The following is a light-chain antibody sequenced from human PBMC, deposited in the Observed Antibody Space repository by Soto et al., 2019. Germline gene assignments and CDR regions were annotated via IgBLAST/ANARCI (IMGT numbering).Light chain of an antibody. CDR2: GAL. V-gene: IGKV3-20*01. J-gene: IGKJ2*01. CDR3: QHYGSSPYT. Sequence: EIVLTQSPGTLSLSPGERATLSCRASQSVSSTYLAWYQQKPGQAPWLLIYGALSRATGIPDRFSGSGSGTDYTLTISRLEPEDFAVYYCQHYGSSPYTFGQGTKLEIK. CDR1: QSVSSTY.